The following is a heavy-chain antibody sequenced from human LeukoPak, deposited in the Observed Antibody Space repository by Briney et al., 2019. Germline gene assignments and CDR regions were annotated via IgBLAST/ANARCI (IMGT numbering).Heavy chain of an antibody. CDR2: IWYDGSNK. D-gene: IGHD3-22*01. Sequence: SGGSLRLSCAASGFTFSSYGMHWARQAPGKGLEWVAVIWYDGSNKYYADSVKGRFTISRDNSKNTLYLQMNSLRAEDTAVYYCARPHDSSGYYRYWFDYWGQGTLITVSS. V-gene: IGHV3-33*01. CDR3: ARPHDSSGYYRYWFDY. CDR1: GFTFSSYG. J-gene: IGHJ4*02.